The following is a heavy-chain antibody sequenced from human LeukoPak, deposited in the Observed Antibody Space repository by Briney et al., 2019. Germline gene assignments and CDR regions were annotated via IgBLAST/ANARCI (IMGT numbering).Heavy chain of an antibody. Sequence: GGSLRLSCAASGFTVSYNYMNWVRQAPGTGLEWVSVVYSGGSTYYADSVKGRFTISRDNSKNTVYLQMNSLGAEDTAVYFCASGGSYGLLDYWGQGTLVTVSS. J-gene: IGHJ4*02. CDR1: GFTVSYNY. CDR2: VYSGGST. D-gene: IGHD5-18*01. CDR3: ASGGSYGLLDY. V-gene: IGHV3-53*01.